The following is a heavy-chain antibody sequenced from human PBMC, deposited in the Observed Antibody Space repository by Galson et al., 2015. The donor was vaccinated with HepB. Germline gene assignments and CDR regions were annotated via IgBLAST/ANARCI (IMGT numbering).Heavy chain of an antibody. D-gene: IGHD3-22*01. V-gene: IGHV1-46*01. CDR2: INPSGGST. J-gene: IGHJ4*02. CDR1: GYTFTSYY. CDR3: ARGGSSGSYFD. Sequence: SVKVSCKASGYTFTSYYMHWVRQAPGQGLEWMGIINPSGGSTSSAQKFQGRVTLTRDTSTSTVCMELGSLRSEDTAVYYCARGGSSGSYFDWGQGTLVTVSS.